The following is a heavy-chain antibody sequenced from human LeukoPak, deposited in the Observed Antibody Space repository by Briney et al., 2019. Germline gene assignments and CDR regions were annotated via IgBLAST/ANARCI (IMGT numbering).Heavy chain of an antibody. V-gene: IGHV1-8*01. CDR2: MNPNSGNT. CDR3: ARGLQYYDILTGYSGYYYMDV. D-gene: IGHD3-9*01. CDR1: GYTFTSYD. J-gene: IGHJ6*03. Sequence: ASVKVSCKASGYTFTSYDINWVRQATGQGLEWMGWMNPNSGNTGYAKKFQGRVTMTRNTSISTAYMELSSLRSEDTAVYYCARGLQYYDILTGYSGYYYMDVWGKGTTVTVSS.